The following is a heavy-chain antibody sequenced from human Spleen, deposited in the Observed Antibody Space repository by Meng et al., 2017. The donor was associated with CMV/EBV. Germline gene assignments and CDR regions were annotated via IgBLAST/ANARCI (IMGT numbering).Heavy chain of an antibody. D-gene: IGHD3-3*01. V-gene: IGHV3-9*03. J-gene: IGHJ6*02. CDR1: GLMFDDYA. Sequence: GGSLRLSCVASGLMFDDYAIHWVRQAPGKGLEWVSVINWNSATIRYADSVKGRFIISRDNAKNSVYLQMNSLRTEDMASYYCAKDRVVYDFSYSMDVWGQGTTVTVSS. CDR2: INWNSATI. CDR3: AKDRVVYDFSYSMDV.